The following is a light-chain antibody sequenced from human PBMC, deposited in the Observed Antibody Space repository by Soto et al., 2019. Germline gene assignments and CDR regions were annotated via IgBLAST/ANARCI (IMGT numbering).Light chain of an antibody. CDR2: DAS. V-gene: IGKV3-11*01. CDR3: QQRSNWPPWT. J-gene: IGKJ1*01. CDR1: QSVSSY. Sequence: EIGLPQSPATLSLSPGERATLSCRASQSVSSYLAWYQQKPGQAPRLLIYDASNRATGIPARFSGSGSGTDFTLTISSLEPEDFAVYYCQQRSNWPPWTFGQGTKVDIK.